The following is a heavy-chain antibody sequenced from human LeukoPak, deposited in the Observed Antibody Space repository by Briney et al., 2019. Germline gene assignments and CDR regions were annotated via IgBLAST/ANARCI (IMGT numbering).Heavy chain of an antibody. CDR2: INHSGST. CDR3: ASGYRPAAIAPGEAFDI. J-gene: IGHJ3*02. V-gene: IGHV4-34*01. CDR1: GFTFSSYA. D-gene: IGHD2-2*01. Sequence: GSLRLSCAASGFTFSSYAMSWVRQPPGKGLEWIGEINHSGSTNYNASLKSRVTMSVDTSKNQFSLKLSSVTAADTAVYYCASGYRPAAIAPGEAFDIWGQGTMVTVSS.